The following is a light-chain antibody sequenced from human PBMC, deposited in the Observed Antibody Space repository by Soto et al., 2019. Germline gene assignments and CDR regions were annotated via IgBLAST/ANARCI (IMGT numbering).Light chain of an antibody. J-gene: IGKJ2*01. CDR2: DGS. CDR3: QQCSGYPRS. Sequence: AVQLTQSPSSLSASVGDRVTITCRASRGISSALAWYQQRPGKPPKLLIYDGSSLESGVPSRFSGSGSGTDFTLTIIGLQPEDFATYYCQQCSGYPRSFGQGTNLEIK. CDR1: RGISSA. V-gene: IGKV1-13*02.